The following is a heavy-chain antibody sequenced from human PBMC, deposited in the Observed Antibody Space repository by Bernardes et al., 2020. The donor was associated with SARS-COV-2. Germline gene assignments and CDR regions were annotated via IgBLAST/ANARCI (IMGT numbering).Heavy chain of an antibody. D-gene: IGHD5-18*01. CDR3: AREYTCGFDS. Sequence: GGSLRLSCAASGFTFSSSVMNWVRQAPGKGLEWVSYISNAGSTKYYADSVKGRFTISRDNAKNSLYLQMNSLRAEETAVYYCAREYTCGFDSWGQGTLVTVSS. CDR2: ISNAGSTK. J-gene: IGHJ4*02. V-gene: IGHV3-48*03. CDR1: GFTFSSSV.